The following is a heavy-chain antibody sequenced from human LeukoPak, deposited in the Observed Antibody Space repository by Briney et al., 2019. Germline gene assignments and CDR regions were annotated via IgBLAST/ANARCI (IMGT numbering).Heavy chain of an antibody. CDR3: ATLSYYYDSSGSSFIDY. CDR2: INPNSGGT. V-gene: IGHV1-2*06. CDR1: GYTFTGYF. Sequence: ASVKVSCKASGYTFTGYFIHWVRQAPGQGLEWMGQINPNSGGTNYAQKFQGRVTMTRDTSISTAYMELSSLRSEDTAVYYCATLSYYYDSSGSSFIDYWGQGTLVTVSS. J-gene: IGHJ4*02. D-gene: IGHD3-22*01.